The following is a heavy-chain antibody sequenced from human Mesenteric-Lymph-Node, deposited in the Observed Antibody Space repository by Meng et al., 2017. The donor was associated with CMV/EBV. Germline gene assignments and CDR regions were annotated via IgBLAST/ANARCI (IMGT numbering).Heavy chain of an antibody. CDR1: GGTFSSYA. CDR2: IITLSDVT. D-gene: IGHD2/OR15-2a*01. CDR3: AGGGSMGINY. V-gene: IGHV1-69*04. J-gene: IGHJ4*02. Sequence: SVKVSCKASGGTFSSYAVNWVRQAPGQGLEWMGKIITLSDVTTYAQKFQGRLTITADKSTGTAFMELGSLKSEDTAFYYCAGGGSMGINYWGQGTLVTVSS.